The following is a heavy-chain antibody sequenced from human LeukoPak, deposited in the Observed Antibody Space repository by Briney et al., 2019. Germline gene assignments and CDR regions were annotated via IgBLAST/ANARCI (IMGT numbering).Heavy chain of an antibody. J-gene: IGHJ5*02. CDR3: AIDFRGITGTEWFDP. D-gene: IGHD1-20*01. V-gene: IGHV4-39*07. CDR2: IYYSGNT. Sequence: SETLSLTCIVSGGSISSSNYYWGWPRQPPGKGLEGIGSIYYSGNTYYNPSLKSRVTISVDTSKTQFSLQLNSVTPEDTAVYYCAIDFRGITGTEWFDPWGQGTLVTVSS. CDR1: GGSISSSNYY.